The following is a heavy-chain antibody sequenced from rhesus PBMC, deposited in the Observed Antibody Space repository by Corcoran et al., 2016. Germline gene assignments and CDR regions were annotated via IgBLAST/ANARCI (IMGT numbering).Heavy chain of an antibody. D-gene: IGHD3-28*01. Sequence: VQLQESGPGLVTPSETLSLTCAVPGGSISGYNRKWIRQPPGKGLGWIGYSGGGSGSTYYNPSLKSRVTISTDTSKNHFSLKLSSVTAADTAVYYCAKLRRSGGYFTGGLDSWGQGLVVTVSS. CDR2: SGGGSGST. CDR1: GGSISGYN. CDR3: AKLRRSGGYFTGGLDS. V-gene: IGHV4-165*02. J-gene: IGHJ6*01.